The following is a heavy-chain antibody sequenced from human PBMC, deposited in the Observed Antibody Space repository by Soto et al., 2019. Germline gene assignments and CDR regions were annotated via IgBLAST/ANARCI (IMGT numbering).Heavy chain of an antibody. J-gene: IGHJ3*02. CDR1: GFTFSSYS. V-gene: IGHV3-21*01. Sequence: GGSLRLSCAASGFTFSSYSMNWVRQAPGKGLEWVSSISSSSSDIYYADSVKGRFTISRDNAKNSLYLQMNSLRAEDTAVYYCARDPTMVRGPLIAFDIWGQGTMVTVSS. D-gene: IGHD3-10*01. CDR3: ARDPTMVRGPLIAFDI. CDR2: ISSSSSDI.